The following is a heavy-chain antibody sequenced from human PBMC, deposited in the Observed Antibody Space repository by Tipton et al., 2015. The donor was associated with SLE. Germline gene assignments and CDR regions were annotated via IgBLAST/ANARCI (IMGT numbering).Heavy chain of an antibody. CDR1: GGSFSGYY. Sequence: TLSLTCAVYGGSFSGYYWSWIRQPPGKGLERIGDINHSGSTNYNPSLKSRVTISVDMSKNQFSLRLSSVTAADTAVYYCARAYCSSSSCQRAVCFQRWGRCALVSFSS. V-gene: IGHV4-34*01. CDR3: ARAYCSSSSCQRAVCFQR. D-gene: IGHD2-2*01. CDR2: INHSGST. J-gene: IGHJ1*01.